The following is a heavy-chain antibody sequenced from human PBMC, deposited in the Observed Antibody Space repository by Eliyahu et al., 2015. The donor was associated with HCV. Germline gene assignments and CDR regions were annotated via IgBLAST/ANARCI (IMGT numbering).Heavy chain of an antibody. CDR3: ARDNSHDYGDYNYFDY. CDR2: ISYDGSNK. V-gene: IGHV3-30*04. Sequence: QVQLVESGGGVVQXGRSLRLSCAASGFTFSSHAMHWVRQAPGKGLEWVAVISYDGSNKYYADSVKGRFTISRDNSKNTLYLQMNSLRAEDTAVYYCARDNSHDYGDYNYFDYWGQGTLVTVSS. D-gene: IGHD4-17*01. CDR1: GFTFSSHA. J-gene: IGHJ4*02.